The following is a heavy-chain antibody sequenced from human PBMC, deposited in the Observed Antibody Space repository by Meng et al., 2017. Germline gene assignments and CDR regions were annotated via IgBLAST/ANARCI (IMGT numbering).Heavy chain of an antibody. J-gene: IGHJ4*02. Sequence: QGQLVEAGGGVGQPGRSLGLSCAASGFTFSSYGMHWVRQAPGKGLEWVAVIWYDGSNKYYADSVKGRFTISRDNSKNTLYLQMNSLRAEDTAVYYCARGGYSSGWPYIDYWGQGTLVTVSS. D-gene: IGHD6-19*01. CDR3: ARGGYSSGWPYIDY. CDR1: GFTFSSYG. V-gene: IGHV3-33*01. CDR2: IWYDGSNK.